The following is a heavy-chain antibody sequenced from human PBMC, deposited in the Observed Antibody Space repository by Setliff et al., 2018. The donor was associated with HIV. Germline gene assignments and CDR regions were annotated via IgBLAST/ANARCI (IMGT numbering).Heavy chain of an antibody. D-gene: IGHD4-17*01. CDR1: GGSISSSNYY. J-gene: IGHJ4*02. CDR3: ARDPPGYGDSNDY. CDR2: FYYSGST. Sequence: SETLSLTCAVSGGSISSSNYYWVWIRQPPGKELEWIGSFYYSGSTYYNPSLKSRVTISVDTAKNQFSLKLSSVTAADTAVYYCARDPPGYGDSNDYWGQGTLVTVSS. V-gene: IGHV4-39*07.